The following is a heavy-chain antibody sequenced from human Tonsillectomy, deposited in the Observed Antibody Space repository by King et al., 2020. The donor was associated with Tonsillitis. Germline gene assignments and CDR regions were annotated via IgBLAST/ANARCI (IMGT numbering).Heavy chain of an antibody. CDR2: IRSKSNSYAT. J-gene: IGHJ5*02. CDR3: TRPGDSSGYYYS. V-gene: IGHV3-73*01. Sequence: VQLVESGGGLVQPGGSLKLSCAASGFSFSGSGMHWVRQASGKGLEWVGRIRSKSNSYATMYAAAVKGMFTISRDDSKNMAYLQMNSLKTEDTAIYYCTRPGDSSGYYYSWGQGTLVTVSS. CDR1: GFSFSGSG. D-gene: IGHD3-22*01.